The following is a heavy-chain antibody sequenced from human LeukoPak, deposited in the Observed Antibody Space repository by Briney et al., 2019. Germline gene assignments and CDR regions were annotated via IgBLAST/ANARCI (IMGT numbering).Heavy chain of an antibody. CDR1: GYSLSSGYY. D-gene: IGHD3-22*01. Sequence: PSETLSLTCAVSGYSLSSGYYWGWIRQPPGKGLEWIGSIYHSGSTYYNPSLKSRVTISVDTSKNQFSLKLSSVTAADTAVYYCARHYYDHWRGPFDYWGQGTLVTVSS. CDR3: ARHYYDHWRGPFDY. J-gene: IGHJ4*02. CDR2: IYHSGST. V-gene: IGHV4-38-2*01.